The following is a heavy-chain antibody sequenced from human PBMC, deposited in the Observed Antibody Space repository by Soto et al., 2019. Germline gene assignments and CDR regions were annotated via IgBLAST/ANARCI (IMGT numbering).Heavy chain of an antibody. CDR3: ARDLGVALATLTLDY. Sequence: EVQLVESGGGLVKPGWSLRLSCAASGFTFSTYSMNWVRQAPGKGLEWVADITTSSSFRFYADSVKGRFTISRDDAKNSLYLQMNSLRAEDTGVYYCARDLGVALATLTLDYWGQGTLVTVSS. D-gene: IGHD2-15*01. CDR2: ITTSSSFR. V-gene: IGHV3-21*01. CDR1: GFTFSTYS. J-gene: IGHJ4*02.